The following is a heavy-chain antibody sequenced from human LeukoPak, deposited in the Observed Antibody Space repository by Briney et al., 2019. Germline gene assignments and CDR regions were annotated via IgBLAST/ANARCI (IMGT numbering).Heavy chain of an antibody. V-gene: IGHV1-8*03. D-gene: IGHD2-15*01. J-gene: IGHJ6*03. CDR3: ARGHVVVVAAPYYYYYMDV. CDR1: EYTFTSYD. Sequence: ASVKVSCKASEYTFTSYDINWVGQATGQGLEWRGWMNPNSGNTGYAQKFQGRVTITRNTSISTAYMELSSLRSEDTAVYYCARGHVVVVAAPYYYYYMDVWGKGTTVTVSS. CDR2: MNPNSGNT.